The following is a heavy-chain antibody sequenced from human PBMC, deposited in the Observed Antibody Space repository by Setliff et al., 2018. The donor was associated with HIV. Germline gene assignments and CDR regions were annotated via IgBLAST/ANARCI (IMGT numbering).Heavy chain of an antibody. Sequence: SETLSLTCTVSGGSIGSAGYSWTWIRQPPGKGLEWIGYINYSGSTYYNPSLKSRVTISVDTSKNQFSLKLYSVTAADTAVYYCVGEGGYSSGWYRTYYFDYWGQGTLVTVSS. CDR2: INYSGST. J-gene: IGHJ4*02. CDR1: GGSIGSAGYS. CDR3: VGEGGYSSGWYRTYYFDY. D-gene: IGHD6-19*01. V-gene: IGHV4-30-2*01.